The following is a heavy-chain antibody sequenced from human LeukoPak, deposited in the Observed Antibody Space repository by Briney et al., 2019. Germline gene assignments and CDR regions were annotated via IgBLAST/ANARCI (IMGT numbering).Heavy chain of an antibody. D-gene: IGHD3-9*01. CDR3: AKDTELRYFDWLGCGMDV. V-gene: IGHV3-43D*04. CDR1: GFTFDDYA. Sequence: PGGSLRLSCAASGFTFDDYAMHWVRQAPGKGLEWVSLISWDGGSTYYADSVKGRFTISRDNSKNSLYLQMNSLRAEDTALYYCAKDTELRYFDWLGCGMDVWGKGTTVTVSS. J-gene: IGHJ6*04. CDR2: ISWDGGST.